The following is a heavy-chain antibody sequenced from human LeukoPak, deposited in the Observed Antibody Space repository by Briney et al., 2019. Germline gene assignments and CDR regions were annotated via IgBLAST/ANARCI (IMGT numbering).Heavy chain of an antibody. J-gene: IGHJ4*02. V-gene: IGHV3-23*01. Sequence: GGSLRLSCAASGFTFSNYAMSWVRQAPGKGLEWVSAISGSGGSTYYADSVKGRFTISRDNSKNTLYLQMNSLRAEDTAVYYCAKSYLGPFGPAPLDYWGQGTLVTVSS. D-gene: IGHD2-21*01. CDR2: ISGSGGST. CDR1: GFTFSNYA. CDR3: AKSYLGPFGPAPLDY.